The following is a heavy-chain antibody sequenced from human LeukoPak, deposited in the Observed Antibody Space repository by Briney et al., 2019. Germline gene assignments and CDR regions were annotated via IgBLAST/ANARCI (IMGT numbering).Heavy chain of an antibody. V-gene: IGHV4-38-2*01. Sequence: SETLSLTCAVSGYSISSGYYWGWIRQPPGKGLEWIGSIYHSGSTYYNPSLKSRVTISVDTSKNQFSLKLSSVTAADTAVYYRARRGGYDFWSGYLDWGQGTLVTVSS. CDR1: GYSISSGYY. CDR3: ARRGGYDFWSGYLD. CDR2: IYHSGST. D-gene: IGHD3-3*01. J-gene: IGHJ4*02.